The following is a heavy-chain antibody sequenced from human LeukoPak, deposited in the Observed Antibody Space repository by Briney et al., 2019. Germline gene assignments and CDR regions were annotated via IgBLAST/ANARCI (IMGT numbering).Heavy chain of an antibody. CDR2: ISGSGGST. CDR1: GFTFSSSW. CDR3: AKDRGSLKYYFDY. Sequence: PGGSLRLSCAASGFTFSSSWMHWVRQAPGKGLEWVSAISGSGGSTYYADSVKGRFTISRDNSKNTLYLQMNSLRAEDTAVYYCAKDRGSLKYYFDYWGQGTLVTVSS. J-gene: IGHJ4*02. D-gene: IGHD6-13*01. V-gene: IGHV3-23*01.